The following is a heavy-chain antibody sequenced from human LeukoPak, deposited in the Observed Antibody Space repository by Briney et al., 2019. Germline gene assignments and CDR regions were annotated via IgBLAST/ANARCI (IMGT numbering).Heavy chain of an antibody. Sequence: ASVKVSCKASGYTFTSNYIHWVRQAPGQGLEWMGMIYPRDGSTSYAQKFQGRVTMTRDTSTSTVYMELSSLRSEDTAVYYCARGALSTVTIYYFDYWGQGTLVTVSS. CDR2: IYPRDGST. D-gene: IGHD4-17*01. J-gene: IGHJ4*02. CDR3: ARGALSTVTIYYFDY. CDR1: GYTFTSNY. V-gene: IGHV1-46*01.